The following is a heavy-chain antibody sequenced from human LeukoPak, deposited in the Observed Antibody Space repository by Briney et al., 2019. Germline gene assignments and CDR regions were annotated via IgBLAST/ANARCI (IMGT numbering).Heavy chain of an antibody. J-gene: IGHJ4*02. Sequence: GGSLRLSCAASGFTLSSYSMNWVRQAPGRGLEWVSSISSSSSYIYYADSVKGRFTISRDNAKNSLYLQMSSLRAEDTAVYYCARDHSSGWFAPRDYFDYWGQGTLVTVSS. V-gene: IGHV3-21*01. CDR3: ARDHSSGWFAPRDYFDY. CDR2: ISSSSSYI. CDR1: GFTLSSYS. D-gene: IGHD6-19*01.